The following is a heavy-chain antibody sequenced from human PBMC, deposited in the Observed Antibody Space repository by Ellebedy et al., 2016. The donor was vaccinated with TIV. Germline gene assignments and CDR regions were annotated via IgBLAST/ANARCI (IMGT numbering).Heavy chain of an antibody. J-gene: IGHJ4*02. CDR3: AKVVVVAATPFDY. CDR2: ISGSGGST. D-gene: IGHD2-15*01. V-gene: IGHV3-23*01. CDR1: GFTFSSYA. Sequence: GESLKISXAASGFTFSSYAMSWVRQAPGKGLEWVSAISGSGGSTYYADSVKGRFTISRDNSKNTLYLQMNSLRAEDTAVYYCAKVVVVAATPFDYWGQGTLVTVSS.